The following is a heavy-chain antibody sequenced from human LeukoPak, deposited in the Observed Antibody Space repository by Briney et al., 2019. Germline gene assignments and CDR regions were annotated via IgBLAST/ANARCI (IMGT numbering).Heavy chain of an antibody. J-gene: IGHJ4*02. CDR2: INHSGST. CDR3: ARGDGYNWAFDY. D-gene: IGHD5-24*01. Sequence: SETLSLTCAVYGGSFSGYYWSWIRQPPGKGLEWIGEINHSGSTNYNPSLKSRVTISVDTSKNQFSLKLSSVTAADTAVYYCARGDGYNWAFDYWGQGTLVTVSS. CDR1: GGSFSGYY. V-gene: IGHV4-34*01.